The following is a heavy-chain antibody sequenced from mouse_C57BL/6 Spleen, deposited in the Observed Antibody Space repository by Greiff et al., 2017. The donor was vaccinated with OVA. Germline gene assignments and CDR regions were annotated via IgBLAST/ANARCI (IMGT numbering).Heavy chain of an antibody. CDR1: GYAFSSSW. D-gene: IGHD1-1*01. J-gene: IGHJ2*01. CDR3: ARDDYGSSYLDY. Sequence: VQLQQSGPELVKPGASVKISCKASGYAFSSSWMNWVKQRPGKGLEWIGRIYPGDGDTNYNGKFKGKATLTADKSSSTAYMLLSSLTSEDSAVYYCARDDYGSSYLDYWGQGTTLTVSS. V-gene: IGHV1-82*01. CDR2: IYPGDGDT.